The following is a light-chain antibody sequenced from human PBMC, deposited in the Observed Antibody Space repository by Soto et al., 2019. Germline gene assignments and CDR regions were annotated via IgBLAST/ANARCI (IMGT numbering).Light chain of an antibody. CDR2: DAS. V-gene: IGKV1-9*01. J-gene: IGKJ4*01. CDR3: QQVNVYPST. Sequence: IQWTQSPSSLSASVGDRVTITCRASQGMISYLCWYHQKPGKAPTLLIYDASTLHSGVPSRFSGGGSGTDFTLTISSLQPEDFATYYCQQVNVYPSTFGGGTKVDI. CDR1: QGMISY.